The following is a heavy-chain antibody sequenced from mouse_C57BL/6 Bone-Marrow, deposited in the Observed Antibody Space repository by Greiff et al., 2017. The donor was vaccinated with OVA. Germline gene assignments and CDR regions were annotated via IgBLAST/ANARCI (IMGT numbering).Heavy chain of an antibody. J-gene: IGHJ3*01. CDR3: ARDDGYPWFAY. D-gene: IGHD2-3*01. Sequence: EVQVVESGGGLVKPGGSLKLSCAASGFTFSSYAMSWVRQTPEKRLEWVATISDGGSYTYYPDNVKGRFTISRDNAKNNLYLQMSHLKSEDTAMYYCARDDGYPWFAYWGQGTLVTVSA. V-gene: IGHV5-4*01. CDR2: ISDGGSYT. CDR1: GFTFSSYA.